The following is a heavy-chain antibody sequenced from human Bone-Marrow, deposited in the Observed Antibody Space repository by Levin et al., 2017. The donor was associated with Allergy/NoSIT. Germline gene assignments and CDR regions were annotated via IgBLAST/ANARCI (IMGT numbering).Heavy chain of an antibody. CDR1: GFTFSGYG. D-gene: IGHD7-27*01. J-gene: IGHJ6*02. CDR2: LSDDGHKE. CDR3: SIDRPPWGPALYYYGMDA. Sequence: QPGGSLRLSCAGSGFTFSGYGLHWVRQAPGKGLAWVASLSDDGHKEYYADSVKGRFTISSDSSKNTLFLQMNSLRPEDTALYYCSIDRPPWGPALYYYGMDAWGQGTTVTVSS. V-gene: IGHV3-30-3*01.